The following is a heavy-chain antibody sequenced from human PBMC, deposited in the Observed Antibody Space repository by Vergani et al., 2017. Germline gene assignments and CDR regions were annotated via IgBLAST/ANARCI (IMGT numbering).Heavy chain of an antibody. V-gene: IGHV4-4*07. J-gene: IGHJ3*02. Sequence: QVQLQESGPRLVRPSQTLSLTCTVSGGSINNYFWTWIRQSAGKGLEWIGRIYANGNTNYNPSLESRVTMSVDTSKNQFSLKLTSVTAADTAVYFCAREKGDLRGDAFDIWGQGTMVSVSS. CDR3: AREKGDLRGDAFDI. CDR2: IYANGNT. CDR1: GGSINNYF. D-gene: IGHD3-16*01.